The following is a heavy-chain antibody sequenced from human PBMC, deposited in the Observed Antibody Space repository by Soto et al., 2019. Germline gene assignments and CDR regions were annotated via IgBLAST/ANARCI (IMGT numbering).Heavy chain of an antibody. Sequence: GDSLKISCKGSVYSLSSHCIGWVRQMPGKGLEWMGIIYPGDSNIRYSPSFEGQIDMSADRSINTAYLRLSSLKASDTATYYCARHLDEYSSASGFDYWGQGTMVTVSS. CDR2: IYPGDSNI. CDR1: VYSLSSHC. CDR3: ARHLDEYSSASGFDY. V-gene: IGHV5-51*01. J-gene: IGHJ4*02. D-gene: IGHD6-6*01.